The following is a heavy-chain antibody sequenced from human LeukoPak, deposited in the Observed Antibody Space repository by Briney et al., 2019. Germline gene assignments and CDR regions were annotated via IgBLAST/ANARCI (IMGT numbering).Heavy chain of an antibody. V-gene: IGHV4-39*01. D-gene: IGHD6-13*01. CDR2: IYYSGST. CDR3: ASIRSSWYIVWFDP. Sequence: SETLSLTCTVSGGSISSSSYYWGWIRQPPGKGLEWIGSIYYSGSTYYNPSLKRRVTISVDTSKNQFSLKLSSVTAADTAVYYCASIRSSWYIVWFDPWGQGTLVTVSS. CDR1: GGSISSSSYY. J-gene: IGHJ5*02.